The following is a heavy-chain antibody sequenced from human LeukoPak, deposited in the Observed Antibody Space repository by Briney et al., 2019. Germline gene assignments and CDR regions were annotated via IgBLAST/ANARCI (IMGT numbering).Heavy chain of an antibody. CDR3: AKDRGREVYNSYYFIY. D-gene: IGHD5-24*01. J-gene: IGHJ4*02. Sequence: PGGSLRLSCAASGFTFSSYGMHWVRQAPGKGLEWVAVISYDAGNKFYADSVKGRFTISRDNSKNTLFLHMNSLRAEDTAVYYCAKDRGREVYNSYYFIYWGQGTLVTVSS. CDR2: ISYDAGNK. V-gene: IGHV3-30*18. CDR1: GFTFSSYG.